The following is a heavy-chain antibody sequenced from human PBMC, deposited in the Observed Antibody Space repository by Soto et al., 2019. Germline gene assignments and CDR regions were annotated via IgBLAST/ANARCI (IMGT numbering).Heavy chain of an antibody. J-gene: IGHJ6*02. CDR1: GFTFSSYD. CDR3: ARGDEGYSSYGMDX. CDR2: IGSAGDT. Sequence: GALRLSWVVSGFTFSSYDMHWVRQVPGKGLEWISNIGSAGDTDYPSYLKGRFTISRGNGRKSLYLQMNSLRAGETAVYYCARGDEGYSSYGMDXSGQGTSVSVP. V-gene: IGHV3-13*01.